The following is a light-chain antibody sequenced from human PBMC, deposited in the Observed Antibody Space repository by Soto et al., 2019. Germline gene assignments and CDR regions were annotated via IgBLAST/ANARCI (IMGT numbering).Light chain of an antibody. CDR2: AAS. CDR3: QQYDNSPIT. CDR1: ESISSTN. Sequence: EIVLTQSPATLSLSPGERATLSCRASESISSTNLGWYQQKPGQAPRLLIYAASSRATGIPDRFSGTGSETDFTLTISRLEPEDFAVYYCQQYDNSPITFGQGTRLEIK. J-gene: IGKJ5*01. V-gene: IGKV3-20*01.